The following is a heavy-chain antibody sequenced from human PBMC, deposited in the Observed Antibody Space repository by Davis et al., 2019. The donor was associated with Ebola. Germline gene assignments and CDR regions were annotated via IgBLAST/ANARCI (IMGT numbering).Heavy chain of an antibody. D-gene: IGHD5-18*01. Sequence: GGSLRLSCAASGFTSSSYGMHWVRQAPGKGLEWVAFIRYDGSNKYYADSVKGRFTISRDNSKNTLYLQMNSLRAEDTAVYYCANSEYSYGYGFDAFDIWGQGTMVTVSS. CDR2: IRYDGSNK. CDR3: ANSEYSYGYGFDAFDI. CDR1: GFTSSSYG. J-gene: IGHJ3*02. V-gene: IGHV3-30*02.